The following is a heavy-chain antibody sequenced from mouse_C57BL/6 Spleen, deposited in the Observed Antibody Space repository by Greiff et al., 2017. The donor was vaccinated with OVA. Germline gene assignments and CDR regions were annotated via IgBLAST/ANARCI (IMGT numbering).Heavy chain of an antibody. Sequence: EVKVVESGGGLVQPGGSLSLSCAASGFTFTDYYMSWVRQPPGKALEWLGFIRNKANGYTTEYSASVKGRFTISRDNSQSILYLQMNALRAEDSATYYCARYLGLYFDYWGQGTTLTVSS. J-gene: IGHJ2*01. CDR1: GFTFTDYY. V-gene: IGHV7-3*01. CDR2: IRNKANGYTT. D-gene: IGHD2-10*02. CDR3: ARYLGLYFDY.